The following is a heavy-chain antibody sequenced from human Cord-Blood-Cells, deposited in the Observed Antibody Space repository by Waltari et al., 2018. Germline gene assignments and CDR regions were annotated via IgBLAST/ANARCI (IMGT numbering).Heavy chain of an antibody. J-gene: IGHJ4*02. V-gene: IGHV3-21*01. CDR1: GFTFSSYS. Sequence: EVQLVESGGGLVKPGGSLRLSCAASGFTFSSYSMNWVRQAPGKGLEWVSSISSSSSYKYYANSVKGRFTISRDNAKNSLYLQMNSLRAEDTAVYYCASQRSWNFDYWGQGTLVTVSS. D-gene: IGHD2-15*01. CDR3: ASQRSWNFDY. CDR2: ISSSSSYK.